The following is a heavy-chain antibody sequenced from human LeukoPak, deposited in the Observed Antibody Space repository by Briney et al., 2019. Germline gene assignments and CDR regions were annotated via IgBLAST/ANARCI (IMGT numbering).Heavy chain of an antibody. V-gene: IGHV3-15*01. CDR3: TREAIFGVVLGYGMDV. D-gene: IGHD3-3*01. CDR2: IKSKTDGGTT. CDR1: GFTFSNAW. Sequence: GGSLRLSCAASGFTFSNAWMSWVRQAPGKGLEWVGRIKSKTDGGTTEYAASVKGRFTISRDDSKSIAYLQMNSLKTEDTAVYYCTREAIFGVVLGYGMDVWGQGTTVTVSS. J-gene: IGHJ6*02.